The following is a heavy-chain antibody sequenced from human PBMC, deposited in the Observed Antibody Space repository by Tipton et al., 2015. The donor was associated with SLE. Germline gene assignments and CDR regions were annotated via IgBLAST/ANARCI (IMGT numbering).Heavy chain of an antibody. D-gene: IGHD3-16*02. CDR3: ASRSRGDPWADFDN. CDR1: GGSISSYY. V-gene: IGHV4-59*01. J-gene: IGHJ4*02. Sequence: TLSLTCTVSGGSISSYYWSWIRQPPGKGLEWIGYIYYSGSTNYNPSLKSRVTISVDTSKNQFSLKLSSVTAADTAVYYCASRSRGDPWADFDNWGQGTLVTVSS. CDR2: IYYSGST.